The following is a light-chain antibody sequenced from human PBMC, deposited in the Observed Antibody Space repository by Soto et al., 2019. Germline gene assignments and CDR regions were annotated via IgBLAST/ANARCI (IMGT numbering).Light chain of an antibody. J-gene: IGLJ2*01. V-gene: IGLV1-47*01. CDR2: RNN. CDR3: AAWDDSLSGLV. CDR1: SSNIGSNY. Sequence: QAVVTQPPSASGTPGQRVTISCSGSSSNIGSNYVYWYQQLPGTAPKLLIYRNNQRPSGVPDRFSDSKSGTSASLAISGLRSEDEADYYCAAWDDSLSGLVFGGGTKLTVL.